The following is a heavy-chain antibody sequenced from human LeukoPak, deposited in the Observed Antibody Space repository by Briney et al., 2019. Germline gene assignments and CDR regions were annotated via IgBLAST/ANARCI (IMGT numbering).Heavy chain of an antibody. Sequence: PGGSLRLSCAVSGFTFSSYSMNWVRQAPGKGLEWVSSISSSSSYIYYADSVKGRFTISRDNAKNSLYLQMNSLRAEDTAVYYCARDITPYYYMDVWGKGTTVTVSS. D-gene: IGHD3-10*01. CDR2: ISSSSSYI. CDR1: GFTFSSYS. V-gene: IGHV3-21*01. J-gene: IGHJ6*03. CDR3: ARDITPYYYMDV.